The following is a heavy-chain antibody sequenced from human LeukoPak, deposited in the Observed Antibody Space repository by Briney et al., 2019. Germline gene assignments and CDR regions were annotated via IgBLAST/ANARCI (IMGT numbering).Heavy chain of an antibody. Sequence: PSETLSLTCAVYGGSFSGYYWSWIRQPPGKGLEWIGEINHSGSTNYNPSPKSRVTISVDTSKNQFSLELSSVTAADTAVYYCARGSPLLWGSSAVAGNCWFDPWGQGTLVTVSS. V-gene: IGHV4-34*01. CDR3: ARGSPLLWGSSAVAGNCWFDP. J-gene: IGHJ5*02. CDR1: GGSFSGYY. D-gene: IGHD6-19*01. CDR2: INHSGST.